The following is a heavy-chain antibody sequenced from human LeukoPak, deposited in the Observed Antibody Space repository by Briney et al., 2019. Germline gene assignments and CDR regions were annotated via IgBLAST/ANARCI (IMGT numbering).Heavy chain of an antibody. D-gene: IGHD3-22*01. CDR2: IIPIFGTA. V-gene: IGHV1-69*13. J-gene: IGHJ4*02. CDR1: GGTFSSYA. CDR3: ARVAYDSSGYYFPFDY. Sequence: SVKVSCKASGGTFSSYAISWVRQAPGQGLEWMGGIIPIFGTANYAQKFQGRVTITADESTSTAYMELSSLRSEDTAVYYCARVAYDSSGYYFPFDYWGQGTLVTVSS.